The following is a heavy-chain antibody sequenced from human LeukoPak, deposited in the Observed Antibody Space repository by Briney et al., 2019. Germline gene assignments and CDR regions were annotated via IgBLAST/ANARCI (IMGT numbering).Heavy chain of an antibody. J-gene: IGHJ4*02. CDR2: IYYSGST. V-gene: IGHV4-39*07. CDR3: AREVKGAVAAWGDY. CDR1: GGSISSSSYY. D-gene: IGHD6-19*01. Sequence: PSETLSLTCTVSGGSISSSSYYWGWIRQPPGKGLEWIGSIYYSGSTYYNPSLKSRVTISVDTSKNQFSLKLSSVTAADTAVYYCAREVKGAVAAWGDYWGQGTLVTVSS.